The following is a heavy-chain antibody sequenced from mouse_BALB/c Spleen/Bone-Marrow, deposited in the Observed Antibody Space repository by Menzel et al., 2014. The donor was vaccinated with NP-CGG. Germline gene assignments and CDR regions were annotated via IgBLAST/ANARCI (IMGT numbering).Heavy chain of an antibody. CDR2: INPDSSTI. D-gene: IGHD1-2*01. V-gene: IGHV4-1*02. CDR1: GHDSSRYW. CDR3: AKNYYYGYDAY. Sequence: LVESGGPLKLSCAAPGHDSSRYWMTRVRQAPGKGLEWIGEINPDSSTINYTPYLKDKFIIFRDNTKNTLYLQMSKVRSEDTALYCCAKNYYYGYDAYWSQGALVTVSA. J-gene: IGHJ3*01.